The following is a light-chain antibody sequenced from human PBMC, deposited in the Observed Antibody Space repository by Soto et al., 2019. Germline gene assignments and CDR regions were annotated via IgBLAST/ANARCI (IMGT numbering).Light chain of an antibody. Sequence: EIVMTQSPAMLSVSPGERATLSCRASQNVNNRLAWYQQKAGQPPRLLIYGASTRATGIPARFSGSGSGTEFTLTISSLQSEDFAVYYCQHFNSWPLLFGQGTKVENK. CDR2: GAS. CDR1: QNVNNR. CDR3: QHFNSWPLL. J-gene: IGKJ1*01. V-gene: IGKV3-15*01.